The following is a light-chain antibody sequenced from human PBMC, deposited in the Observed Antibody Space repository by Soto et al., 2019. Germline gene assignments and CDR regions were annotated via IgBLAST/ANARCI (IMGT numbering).Light chain of an antibody. J-gene: IGLJ1*01. CDR1: SSDVGGYTY. Sequence: QSVLTQPASVSGSPRQSITISCTGASSDVGGYTYVSWYQQQPGKAPKLMIYEVNNRPSGVSNRFSGSKSGNTASLTISGLQAEDEADYYCSSYTSSSTLYVFGTGTQLTVL. CDR3: SSYTSSSTLYV. V-gene: IGLV2-14*01. CDR2: EVN.